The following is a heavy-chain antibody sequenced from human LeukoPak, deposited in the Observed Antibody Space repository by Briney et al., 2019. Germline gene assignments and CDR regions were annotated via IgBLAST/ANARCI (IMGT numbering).Heavy chain of an antibody. CDR2: IYYSGTT. CDR1: NSSIISYY. V-gene: IGHV4-59*01. D-gene: IGHD3-22*01. Sequence: SETLSLTCTVSNSSIISYYWSWIRQPPGKGLEWIGYIYYSGTTNYNPSLKSRVTMSVDTSKNQFSLKLSSVTAADTAVYYCARDLGSGYSHFDYWGQGTLVTVSS. CDR3: ARDLGSGYSHFDY. J-gene: IGHJ4*02.